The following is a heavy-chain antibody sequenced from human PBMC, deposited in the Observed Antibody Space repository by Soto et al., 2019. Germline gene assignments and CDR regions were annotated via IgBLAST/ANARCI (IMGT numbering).Heavy chain of an antibody. Sequence: PSETLSLTCTVSGGSISSYYWSWIRQPPGKGLEWIGYIYCSGSTNYNPSLKSRVTISVDTSKNQFSLKLSSVTAADTAVYYCAREIAGGVDYWGQGTLVTVSS. CDR3: AREIAGGVDY. CDR1: GGSISSYY. CDR2: IYCSGST. J-gene: IGHJ4*02. V-gene: IGHV4-59*01. D-gene: IGHD2-21*01.